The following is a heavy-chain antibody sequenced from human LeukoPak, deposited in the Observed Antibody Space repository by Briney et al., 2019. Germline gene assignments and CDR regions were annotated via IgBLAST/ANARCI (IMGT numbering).Heavy chain of an antibody. V-gene: IGHV1-46*01. CDR2: INPSGGST. J-gene: IGHJ6*03. D-gene: IGHD2-21*02. Sequence: ASVKVSCKASGYTFTSYYMHWVRQAPGQGLEWMGIINPSGGSTSYAQKFQGRVTMTRDMSTSTVYMELSSLRSEDTAVYYCARGPVVVTAYYYYYMDVWGQGTLVTVSS. CDR1: GYTFTSYY. CDR3: ARGPVVVTAYYYYYMDV.